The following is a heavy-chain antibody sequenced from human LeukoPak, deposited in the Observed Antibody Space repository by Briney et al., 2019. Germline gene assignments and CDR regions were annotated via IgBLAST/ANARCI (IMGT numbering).Heavy chain of an antibody. J-gene: IGHJ5*02. V-gene: IGHV6-1*01. Sequence: SQPLSLACAISGDSVSSNSVTWNWIRQSPSRGLEWLGRTYYRSTWYNDYAVSVRGRITVNPDTSKNQFSLHLNSVTPEDTAVYYCARRLTQYDCFDPWGQGILVTVSS. D-gene: IGHD2-2*01. CDR1: GDSVSSNSVT. CDR3: ARRLTQYDCFDP. CDR2: TYYRSTWYN.